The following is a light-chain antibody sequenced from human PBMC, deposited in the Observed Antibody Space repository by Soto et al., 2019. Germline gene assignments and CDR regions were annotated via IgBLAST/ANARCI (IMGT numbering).Light chain of an antibody. V-gene: IGKV3D-15*01. CDR2: GAS. CDR3: QQYGSSHT. J-gene: IGKJ5*01. CDR1: QSVSSN. Sequence: EIVMAESRATLAGSPGERATHSCRASQSVSSNLAWYQQKPGQAPRLLIFGASTRATGIPDRFSGSGAGAYFNLPISRLEPADFAVYYCQQYGSSHTFRQGTRLENK.